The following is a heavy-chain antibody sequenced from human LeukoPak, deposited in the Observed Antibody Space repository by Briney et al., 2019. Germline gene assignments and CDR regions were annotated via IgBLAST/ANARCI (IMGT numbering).Heavy chain of an antibody. D-gene: IGHD2-15*01. CDR3: ASLNMAYSLDY. Sequence: SETLSLTCTVSGGSISSYYWSWIRQPPGKGLEWIGYIYYSGSTNYNPSLKSRVTISVDTSKNQFSLKLGSVTAADTAVYYCASLNMAYSLDYWGQGTLVTVSS. CDR2: IYYSGST. J-gene: IGHJ4*02. V-gene: IGHV4-59*01. CDR1: GGSISSYY.